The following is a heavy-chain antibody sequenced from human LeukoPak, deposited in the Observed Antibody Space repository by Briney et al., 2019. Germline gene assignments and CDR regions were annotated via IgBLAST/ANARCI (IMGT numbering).Heavy chain of an antibody. J-gene: IGHJ4*02. CDR3: ATNSLNKAVWLFNPLGH. CDR2: IYYSGST. V-gene: IGHV4-30-4*08. CDR1: GGSISSGDYY. D-gene: IGHD3-22*01. Sequence: PSETLSLTCTVSGGSISSGDYYWSWIRQPPGKGLEWIGYIYYSGSTYYNPSLKSRVTISVDTSKNQFSLKLSSVTAADTAVYYCATNSLNKAVWLFNPLGHWGQGALVTVSS.